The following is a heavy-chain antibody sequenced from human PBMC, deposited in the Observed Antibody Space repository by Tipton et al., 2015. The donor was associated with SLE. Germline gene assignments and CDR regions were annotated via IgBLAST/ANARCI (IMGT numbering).Heavy chain of an antibody. CDR2: IYHSGST. J-gene: IGHJ2*01. Sequence: TLSLTCAVSGGSISSSNWWSWVRQPPGKGLEWIGEIYHSGSTNYNPSLKSRVTISVDTSKNQFSLKLSSVTAADTAVYYCARGYCSGGSCSYWYFDLWGRGTLVTVSS. CDR1: GGSISSSNW. CDR3: ARGYCSGGSCSYWYFDL. V-gene: IGHV4-4*02. D-gene: IGHD2-15*01.